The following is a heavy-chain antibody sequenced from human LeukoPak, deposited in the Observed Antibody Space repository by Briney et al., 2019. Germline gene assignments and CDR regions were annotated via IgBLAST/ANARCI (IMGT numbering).Heavy chain of an antibody. D-gene: IGHD1-1*01. J-gene: IGHJ4*02. CDR2: ISSSGTTI. V-gene: IGHV3-48*04. Sequence: PGGSLRLSCAASGFTFSTYSMNWVRQAPGKGLEWVSYISSSGTTIYYADSVKGRFTISRDNAKNSLYLQMNSLRAEDTAVYYCASTLNGALDYWGQGTLVTVSS. CDR1: GFTFSTYS. CDR3: ASTLNGALDY.